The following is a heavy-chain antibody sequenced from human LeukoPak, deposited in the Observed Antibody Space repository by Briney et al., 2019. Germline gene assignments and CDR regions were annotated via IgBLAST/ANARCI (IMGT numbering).Heavy chain of an antibody. Sequence: GGSLRLSCAASGFTFSSYGMHWVRQAPGKGLEWVSSISSSSSYIYYADSVKGRFTISRDNAKNSLYLQMNSLRAEDTAVYYCARVGVGDTFDYWGQGTLVTVSS. CDR2: ISSSSSYI. J-gene: IGHJ4*02. V-gene: IGHV3-21*01. CDR1: GFTFSSYG. D-gene: IGHD1-26*01. CDR3: ARVGVGDTFDY.